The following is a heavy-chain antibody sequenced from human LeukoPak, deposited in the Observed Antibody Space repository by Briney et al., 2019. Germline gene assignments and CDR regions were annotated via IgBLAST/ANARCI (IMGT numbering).Heavy chain of an antibody. D-gene: IGHD3-10*01. CDR1: GFTFSSQS. J-gene: IGHJ5*02. CDR3: ARDLERITLVRGVIPNWFDP. V-gene: IGHV3-48*01. Sequence: GGSLRLSCAASGFTFSSQSMNWVRQAPGKGLEWVSYISSSSSTIHYADSVKGRFSISRDNAKNSLYLQMNSLRVEDTAVYYCARDLERITLVRGVIPNWFDPWGQGTLVTVSS. CDR2: ISSSSSTI.